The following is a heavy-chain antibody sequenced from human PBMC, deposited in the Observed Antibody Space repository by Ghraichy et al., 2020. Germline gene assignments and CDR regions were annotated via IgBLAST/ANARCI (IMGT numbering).Heavy chain of an antibody. CDR3: ARGSTVTTWYFDY. J-gene: IGHJ4*02. CDR1: GFTFSSYS. CDR2: ISSSSSYI. D-gene: IGHD4-11*01. Sequence: GESLNISCAASGFTFSSYSMNWVRQAPGKGLEWVSSISSSSSYIYYADSVKGRFTISRDNAKNSLYLQMNSLRVEDTAVYYCARGSTVTTWYFDYWGQGTLVTVSS. V-gene: IGHV3-21*01.